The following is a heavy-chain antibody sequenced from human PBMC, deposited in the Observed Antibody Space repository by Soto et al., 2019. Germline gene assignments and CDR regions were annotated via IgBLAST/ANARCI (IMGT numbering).Heavy chain of an antibody. Sequence: ETLSLTCTVSGGSVSSGSYYWSWIRQPPGKGLEWIGYIYYSGTTNYNPSLKSRVTISVDTSKNQFSLKLSSVTAADTAVYYCARVITMVRGVPIFNWFDPWGQGTLVTVSS. CDR1: GGSVSSGSYY. CDR2: IYYSGTT. J-gene: IGHJ5*02. CDR3: ARVITMVRGVPIFNWFDP. V-gene: IGHV4-61*01. D-gene: IGHD3-10*01.